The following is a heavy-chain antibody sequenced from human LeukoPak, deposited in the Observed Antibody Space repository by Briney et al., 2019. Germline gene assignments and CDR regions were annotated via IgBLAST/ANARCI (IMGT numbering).Heavy chain of an antibody. V-gene: IGHV3-15*01. CDR1: GFTVSNAW. Sequence: GGSLRLSCAASGFTVSNAWMSWVRQAPGKGLEWVGRVKSKTDGGTTDYAAPVKGRFTISRDDSKNTLYLQMSSLRADDTAVYYCARERAGDPEYWGQGTLVTVSS. D-gene: IGHD7-27*01. CDR2: VKSKTDGGTT. CDR3: ARERAGDPEY. J-gene: IGHJ4*02.